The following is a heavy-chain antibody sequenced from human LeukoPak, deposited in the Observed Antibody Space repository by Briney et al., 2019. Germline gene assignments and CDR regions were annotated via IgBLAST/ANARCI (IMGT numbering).Heavy chain of an antibody. CDR1: GFTFSSYS. CDR3: ARDSGDYDSSGYYYVSWFDY. V-gene: IGHV3-48*01. Sequence: GGSLRLSCAASGFTFSSYSMNWVRQAPGQGLEWVSYISSSSSTIYYADSVKGRFTISRNNAKNSLYLQMNSLRAEDTAVYYCARDSGDYDSSGYYYVSWFDYWGQGTLVTASS. J-gene: IGHJ4*02. CDR2: ISSSSSTI. D-gene: IGHD3-22*01.